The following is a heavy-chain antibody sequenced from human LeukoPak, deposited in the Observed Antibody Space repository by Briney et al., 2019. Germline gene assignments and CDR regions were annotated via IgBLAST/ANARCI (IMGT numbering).Heavy chain of an antibody. CDR1: GFNFSSYG. J-gene: IGHJ6*02. V-gene: IGHV3-48*04. CDR3: AKGSGGSCYSSGDV. D-gene: IGHD2-15*01. CDR2: ISSSSGTI. Sequence: GGSLRLSCAASGFNFSSYGMNWVRQAPGKGLEWVSHISSSSGTIYYADSVKGRFTISRDNAKNSLYLQLNSLRADDPADYYCAKGSGGSCYSSGDVWGQGTTVTVSS.